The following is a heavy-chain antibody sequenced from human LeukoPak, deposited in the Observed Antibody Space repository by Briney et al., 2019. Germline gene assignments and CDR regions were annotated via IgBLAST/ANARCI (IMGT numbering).Heavy chain of an antibody. CDR3: ARVDSVWGSYRPGAFDI. D-gene: IGHD3-16*02. Sequence: TSQTLSLTCTVSGGSISNGGYYWSWIRQHPGKGLECLGHIYNSGSTNYNPSLKSRVTISVDTSKNQFSLKLSSVTAADTAVYYCARVDSVWGSYRPGAFDIWGQGTMVTVSS. CDR2: IYNSGST. J-gene: IGHJ3*02. V-gene: IGHV4-31*03. CDR1: GGSISNGGYY.